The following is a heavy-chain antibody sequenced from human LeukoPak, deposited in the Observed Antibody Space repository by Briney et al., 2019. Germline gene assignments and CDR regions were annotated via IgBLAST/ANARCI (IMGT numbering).Heavy chain of an antibody. CDR3: TRGAGWLIDY. CDR2: IHNSGTS. V-gene: IGHV4-59*01. CDR1: DDSISDYY. Sequence: SETLSLTCTVSDDSISDYYRGWIRQPPGKGLEWIGYIHNSGTSTYNLSLKSRVTISADTSKNRFSLKLNSMTTADTAVYYCTRGAGWLIDYWGQGILVTVPS. D-gene: IGHD3-16*01. J-gene: IGHJ4*02.